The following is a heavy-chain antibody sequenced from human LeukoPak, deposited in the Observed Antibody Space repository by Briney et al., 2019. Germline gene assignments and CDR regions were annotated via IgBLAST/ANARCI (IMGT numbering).Heavy chain of an antibody. Sequence: GGSLRLSCAASGFTFSSYAMSWVRQAPGKGLEWVSAISGGGGSTYYADSVKGRFTISRGNSKNTLYLQMNSLRAEDTAVYYCANPIAVAGYNYWGQGTLVTVSS. CDR1: GFTFSSYA. CDR2: ISGGGGST. J-gene: IGHJ4*02. V-gene: IGHV3-23*01. D-gene: IGHD6-19*01. CDR3: ANPIAVAGYNY.